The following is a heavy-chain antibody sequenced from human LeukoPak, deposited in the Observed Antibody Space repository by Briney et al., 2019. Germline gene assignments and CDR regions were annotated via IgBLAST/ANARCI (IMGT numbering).Heavy chain of an antibody. D-gene: IGHD2-15*01. CDR2: ISYDGSNK. CDR1: GFTFSSYG. CDR3: ARPGYCSGGSCSTSGYYMDV. V-gene: IGHV3-30*03. Sequence: PGGSLRLSCAASGFTFSSYGMHWVRQAPGKGLEWVAVISYDGSNKYYADSVKGRFTISRDNSKNTLYLQMNSLRAEDTAVYYCARPGYCSGGSCSTSGYYMDVWGKGTTVTVSS. J-gene: IGHJ6*03.